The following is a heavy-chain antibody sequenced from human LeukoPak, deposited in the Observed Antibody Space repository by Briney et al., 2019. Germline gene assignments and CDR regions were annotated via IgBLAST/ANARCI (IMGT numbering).Heavy chain of an antibody. CDR2: ISSSSSYI. CDR3: ARGSRGYSGYDSKFDY. Sequence: GGSLRLSCAASGFTFSSYSMNWVRQAPGKGLEWVSSISSSSSYIYYADSVEGRFTISRDNAKNSLYLQMNSLRAEDTAVYYCARGSRGYSGYDSKFDYWGQGTLVTVSS. J-gene: IGHJ4*02. V-gene: IGHV3-21*01. CDR1: GFTFSSYS. D-gene: IGHD5-12*01.